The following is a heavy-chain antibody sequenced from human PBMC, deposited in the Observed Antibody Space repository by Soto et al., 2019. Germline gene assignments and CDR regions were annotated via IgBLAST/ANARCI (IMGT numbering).Heavy chain of an antibody. Sequence: VQMVQSGAEVKEPGSSVKVSCTNSGDTFSHYVMSWVRQAPGQGLEWMGSLAPISGSPNYAERFEGRLTISADAGTSTMYMELRSLKYDDTPVYYCARIGVRSRRWGQGTMVTVSS. V-gene: IGHV1-69*18. CDR3: ARIGVRSRR. CDR1: GDTFSHYV. D-gene: IGHD3-10*01. CDR2: LAPISGSP. J-gene: IGHJ3*01.